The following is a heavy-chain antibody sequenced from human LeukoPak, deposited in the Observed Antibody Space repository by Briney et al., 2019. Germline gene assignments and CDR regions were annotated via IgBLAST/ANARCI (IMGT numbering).Heavy chain of an antibody. CDR3: ARVRQWLVADAFDI. Sequence: ASVKVSCKASGYTFTGYYMHWVRQAPGQGLEWMRRINPNSGGTNYAQKFQGRVTMTRDTSISTAYMELSRLRSDDTAVYYCARVRQWLVADAFDIWGQGTMVTVSS. CDR1: GYTFTGYY. V-gene: IGHV1-2*06. D-gene: IGHD6-19*01. J-gene: IGHJ3*02. CDR2: INPNSGGT.